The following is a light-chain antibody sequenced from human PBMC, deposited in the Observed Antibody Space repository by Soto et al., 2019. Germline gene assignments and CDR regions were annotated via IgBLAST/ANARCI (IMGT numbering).Light chain of an antibody. J-gene: IGKJ1*01. V-gene: IGKV1-5*01. CDR3: QQYNSYSTWT. Sequence: DIHMTQSPSSLSASIGDRVTITFRASQSISSWLAWYQQKPGKAPKLLIYDASSLESGVPSRFSGSGSGTEFTLTISSLQPDDFATYYCQQYNSYSTWTFGQGTKVDIK. CDR2: DAS. CDR1: QSISSW.